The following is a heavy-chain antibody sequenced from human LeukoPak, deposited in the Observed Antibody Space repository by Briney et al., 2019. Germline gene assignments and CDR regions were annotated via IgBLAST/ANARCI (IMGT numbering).Heavy chain of an antibody. J-gene: IGHJ4*02. Sequence: GGSLRLSXAASGFTFSNYAMTWVRQAPGKGLEWVSAISGSGDSTHYADSVKGRFTTSRDNSKNTLYLQMNSLRAEDTAVYYCAKGCSYTNCYTSDYWGQGTLVTVSS. V-gene: IGHV3-23*01. CDR1: GFTFSNYA. D-gene: IGHD2-2*02. CDR2: ISGSGDST. CDR3: AKGCSYTNCYTSDY.